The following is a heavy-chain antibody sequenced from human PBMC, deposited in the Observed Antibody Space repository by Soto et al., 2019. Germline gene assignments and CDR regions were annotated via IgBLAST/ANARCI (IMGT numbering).Heavy chain of an antibody. V-gene: IGHV4-4*02. D-gene: IGHD4-17*01. CDR3: VGNGYYSLDV. CDR1: CDSISGSRW. J-gene: IGHJ6*02. Sequence: PSETLSLTCAVSCDSISGSRWWSWVRQSPGKGLDWIGEVYHTGTTRYNPSLKSRVTISVDTSRNHFSLNLNSLTAADTAVYYCVGNGYYSLDVWGQGTTVTNSS. CDR2: VYHTGTT.